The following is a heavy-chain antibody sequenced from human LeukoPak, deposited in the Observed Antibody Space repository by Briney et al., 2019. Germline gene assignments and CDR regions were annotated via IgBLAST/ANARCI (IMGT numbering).Heavy chain of an antibody. CDR3: ARGPPLWSSYGDYVTGNY. CDR1: GYTFTSYA. Sequence: ASVKVSCKASGYTFTSYAMNWVRQAPGQGLEWMGWINTNTGNPTYAQGFTGRFVFSLDTPVSTAYLQISSLKAEDTAVYYCARGPPLWSSYGDYVTGNYWGQGTVVTVSS. D-gene: IGHD4-17*01. V-gene: IGHV7-4-1*02. CDR2: INTNTGNP. J-gene: IGHJ4*02.